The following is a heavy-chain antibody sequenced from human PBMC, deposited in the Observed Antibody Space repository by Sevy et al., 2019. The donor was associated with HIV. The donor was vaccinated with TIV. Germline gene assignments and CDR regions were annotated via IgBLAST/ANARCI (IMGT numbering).Heavy chain of an antibody. CDR2: INEDGSEK. D-gene: IGHD3-16*01. J-gene: IGHJ2*01. Sequence: GGSLRLSCVASGFTFRGQWMSWVRRAPGKGLEWVANINEDGSEKDYVDSVKGRFTISRDNAKDSVYLQMTSLRAEDTAVYYCARGGKVHYFDLWGRGTLVTVSS. CDR1: GFTFRGQW. V-gene: IGHV3-7*01. CDR3: ARGGKVHYFDL.